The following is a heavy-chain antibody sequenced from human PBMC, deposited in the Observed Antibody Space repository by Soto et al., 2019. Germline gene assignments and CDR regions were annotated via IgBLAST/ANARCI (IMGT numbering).Heavy chain of an antibody. CDR1: GGSFSGYY. CDR3: ARQPYYYYMDV. J-gene: IGHJ6*03. V-gene: IGHV4-34*01. Sequence: QVQLQQWGAGLLKPSETLSLTCAVYGGSFSGYYWSWIRQPPGKGLEWIGEINHSGSTNYNPSLKSRVTISVDTSKNQSSLKLSSVTAADTAVYYCARQPYYYYMDVWGKGTTVTVSS. CDR2: INHSGST.